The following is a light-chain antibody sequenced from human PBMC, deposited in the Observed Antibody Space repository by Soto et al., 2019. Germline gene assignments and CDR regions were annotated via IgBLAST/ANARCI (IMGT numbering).Light chain of an antibody. V-gene: IGKV1-5*01. CDR2: EAS. J-gene: IGKJ5*01. Sequence: GDRVTITCRASQSLSRWLTWYQQKPGKAPKLLIYEASSLESGVPSRFRGSGSGKEYTLTIGGLQPDDLETYYSQQFNSYPITFAQGTRLEIK. CDR1: QSLSRW. CDR3: QQFNSYPIT.